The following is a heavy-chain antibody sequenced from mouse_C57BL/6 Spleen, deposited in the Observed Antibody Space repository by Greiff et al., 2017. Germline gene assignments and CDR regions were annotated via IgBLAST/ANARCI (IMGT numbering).Heavy chain of an antibody. CDR1: GYAFSSYW. CDR3: ARGRDYGSSYD. V-gene: IGHV1-80*01. CDR2: IYPGDGDT. Sequence: VQLQQSGAELVKPGASVKISCKASGYAFSSYWMNWVKQRPGKGLEWIGQIYPGDGDTNYNGKFKGKATLTADKSSSTAYMQLSSLTSEDSAVYFCARGRDYGSSYDWGQGTTLTVSS. D-gene: IGHD1-1*01. J-gene: IGHJ2*01.